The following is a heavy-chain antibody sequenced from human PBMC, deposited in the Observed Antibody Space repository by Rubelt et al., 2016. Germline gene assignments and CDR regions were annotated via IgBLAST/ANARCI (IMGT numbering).Heavy chain of an antibody. CDR2: INHSGTT. D-gene: IGHD6-6*01. V-gene: IGHV4-34*01. CDR3: ARLIARYSTSSPVDC. CDR1: SGSFSAYY. J-gene: IGHJ4*02. Sequence: QVQLQQWGAGLLKPSETLSLTCAVYSGSFSAYYWTWVRQPPGKGLEWIGEINHSGTTNYNPSLKSRVTMSVDTSKTQFSRGLCCVTAADTAVYYCARLIARYSTSSPVDCWGQGTLVTVSS.